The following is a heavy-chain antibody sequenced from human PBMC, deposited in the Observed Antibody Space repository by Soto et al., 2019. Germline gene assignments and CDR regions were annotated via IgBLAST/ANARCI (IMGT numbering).Heavy chain of an antibody. CDR3: ARDLLGYCSGGSCYQVAFDI. CDR1: GFTFSSYS. D-gene: IGHD2-15*01. V-gene: IGHV3-21*01. CDR2: ISSSSSYI. Sequence: GGSLRLSCAASGFTFSSYSMNWVRQAPGKGLEWVSSISSSSSYIYYADSVKGRFTISRDNAKNSLYLQMNSLRAEDTAVYYCARDLLGYCSGGSCYQVAFDIWGQGTMVTVSS. J-gene: IGHJ3*02.